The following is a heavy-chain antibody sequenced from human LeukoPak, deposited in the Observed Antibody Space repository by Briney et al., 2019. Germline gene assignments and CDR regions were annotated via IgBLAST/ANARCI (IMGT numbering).Heavy chain of an antibody. J-gene: IGHJ4*02. CDR3: ASGPLNYYDSSGYCLDY. Sequence: GASVKVSCKASGYTFTGYYMHWVRQAPGQGLEWMGGIIPIFGTANYAQRFQGRVTITADESTSTAYMELSSLRSEDTAVYYCASGPLNYYDSSGYCLDYWGQGTLVTVSS. D-gene: IGHD3-22*01. V-gene: IGHV1-69*13. CDR2: IIPIFGTA. CDR1: GYTFTGYY.